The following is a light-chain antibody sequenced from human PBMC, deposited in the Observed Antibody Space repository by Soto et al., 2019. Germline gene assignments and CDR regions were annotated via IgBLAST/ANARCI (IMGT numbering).Light chain of an antibody. V-gene: IGKV1-39*01. CDR1: QNIFTY. Sequence: IQVTQSPSSLSASVGDRVTITCRASQNIFTYLNWYQQRPGKAPNLLIYATSNLQSGVPSRFSGSGSGTDFTLTISSLQPEDCATYYCQPSYSPPTLGQGTKVDIK. CDR2: ATS. J-gene: IGKJ2*01. CDR3: QPSYSPPT.